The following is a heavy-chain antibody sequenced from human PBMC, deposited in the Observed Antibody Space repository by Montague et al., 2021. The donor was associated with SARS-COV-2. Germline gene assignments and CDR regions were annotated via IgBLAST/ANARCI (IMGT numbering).Heavy chain of an antibody. J-gene: IGHJ4*02. Sequence: CAISGDSVSTNSGTWNWVRLSPSRGLEWLGRTYYRSEWYSDYPVSVKSRISINPDTSKNQFSLQLNSMTPEDTAVYYCARAERGSCGDGNCYQYFFNYWGQGTLVTVSS. CDR2: TYYRSEWYS. V-gene: IGHV6-1*01. CDR1: GDSVSTNSGT. CDR3: ARAERGSCGDGNCYQYFFNY. D-gene: IGHD2-15*01.